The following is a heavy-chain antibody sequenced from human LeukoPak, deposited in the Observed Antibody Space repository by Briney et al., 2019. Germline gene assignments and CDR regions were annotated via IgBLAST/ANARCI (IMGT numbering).Heavy chain of an antibody. CDR3: AKEPSSSWYRGYFDY. J-gene: IGHJ4*02. CDR1: GFTFSSYA. Sequence: GGSLRLSCAASGFTFSSYAVSWVRQAPGKGLEWVSAISGSGGSTYYADSVKGRFTISRDNSKNTLYLQMNSLRAEDTAVYYCAKEPSSSWYRGYFDYWGQGTLVTVSS. V-gene: IGHV3-23*01. D-gene: IGHD6-13*01. CDR2: ISGSGGST.